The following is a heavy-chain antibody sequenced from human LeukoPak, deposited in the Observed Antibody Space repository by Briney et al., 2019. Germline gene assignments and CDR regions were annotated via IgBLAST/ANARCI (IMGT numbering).Heavy chain of an antibody. V-gene: IGHV4-34*01. D-gene: IGHD6-6*01. J-gene: IGHJ3*02. CDR1: GGSFSGYD. Sequence: SETLSLTCAVYGGSFSGYDWSWIRQPPGKGLEWIGEINHSGSTNYNPSLKSRVTISVDTSKNQFSLKLSSVTAAETAVYYCARGTRAIAARRAFDIWGQGTMVTVSS. CDR3: ARGTRAIAARRAFDI. CDR2: INHSGST.